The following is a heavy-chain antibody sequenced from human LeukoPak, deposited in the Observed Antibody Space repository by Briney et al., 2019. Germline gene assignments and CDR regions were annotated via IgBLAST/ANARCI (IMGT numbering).Heavy chain of an antibody. D-gene: IGHD2-2*02. CDR3: ARESRYQLLYDYYYYCMDV. CDR1: GYTFTSYG. J-gene: IGHJ6*03. Sequence: ASVKVSCKASGYTFTSYGISWVRQAPGQGLEWMGWISAYNGNTNYAQKLQGRVTMTTDTSTSTAYMELRSLRSDDTAVYYCARESRYQLLYDYYYYCMDVWGKGTTVTVSS. CDR2: ISAYNGNT. V-gene: IGHV1-18*01.